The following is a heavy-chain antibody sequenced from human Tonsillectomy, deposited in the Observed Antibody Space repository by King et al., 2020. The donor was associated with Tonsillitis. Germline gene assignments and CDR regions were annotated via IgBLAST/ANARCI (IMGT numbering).Heavy chain of an antibody. CDR2: IRYDESNK. CDR1: GFTFSSFG. Sequence: VQLVESGGGVVQPGGSLRLSCAASGFTFSSFGIHWVRQAPGKGLEWVAFIRYDESNKYYADFAKGRFTISRDNSKNTLHLQMNSLRAEDTAVYYCAKDQEQQLVWDHDAFDIWGQGTMVTVSS. D-gene: IGHD6-13*01. CDR3: AKDQEQQLVWDHDAFDI. J-gene: IGHJ3*02. V-gene: IGHV3-30*02.